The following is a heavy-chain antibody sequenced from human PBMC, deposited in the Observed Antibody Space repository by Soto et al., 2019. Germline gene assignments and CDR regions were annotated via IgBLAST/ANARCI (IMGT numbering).Heavy chain of an antibody. CDR3: ARGRGDFQH. CDR1: GGSISSYY. Sequence: QVQLQESGPGLVKPSETLSLTCTVSGGSISSYYWSWIRQPPGKGLEWIGYIYYSGSTNYNPSLKSRVTISVDTSKNQFSLKLSSVTAADTAVYYCARGRGDFQHWGQGTLVTVSS. CDR2: IYYSGST. V-gene: IGHV4-59*01. J-gene: IGHJ1*01.